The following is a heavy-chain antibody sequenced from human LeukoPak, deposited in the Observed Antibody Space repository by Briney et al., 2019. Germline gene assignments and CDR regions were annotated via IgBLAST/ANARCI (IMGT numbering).Heavy chain of an antibody. Sequence: SGTLSLTCTVSGGSISSSSYYWGWIRQPPGKGLEWIGSIYYSGSTYYNPSLKSRVAISVDTSKNQFSLKLSSVTAADTAVYYCARAGFGTAYNRFYYYMDVWGKGTTVTVSS. D-gene: IGHD3-16*01. CDR1: GGSISSSSYY. V-gene: IGHV4-39*01. J-gene: IGHJ6*03. CDR2: IYYSGST. CDR3: ARAGFGTAYNRFYYYMDV.